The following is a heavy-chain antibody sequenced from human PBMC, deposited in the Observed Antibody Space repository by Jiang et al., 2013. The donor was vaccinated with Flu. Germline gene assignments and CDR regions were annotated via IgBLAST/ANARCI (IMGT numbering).Heavy chain of an antibody. D-gene: IGHD5-12*01. CDR3: ASAGSGYVFDY. V-gene: IGHV5-51*01. Sequence: RISCKASGYSFTTYWIGWVRQMPGKGLEWMGIIYLDDSETRYSPSFQGQVTISADKSISTAYLQWSSLKASDTAMYYCASAGSGYVFDYWGQGTLVTVSS. CDR2: IYLDDSET. J-gene: IGHJ4*02. CDR1: GYSFTTYW.